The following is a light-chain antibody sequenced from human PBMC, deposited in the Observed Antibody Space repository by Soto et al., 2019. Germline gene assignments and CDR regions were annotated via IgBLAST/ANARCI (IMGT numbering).Light chain of an antibody. CDR2: AAS. Sequence: DIQMTQSPSTLSASVGDRVTITCRASQDISTWLAWYQQKPGRAPKLLIYAASSLESGVPSTFSGSGSGTEFTLTISSPEPEDFALYYCQQGTDWPPGTFGQGTKGDIK. J-gene: IGKJ1*01. CDR1: QDISTW. V-gene: IGKV1-5*01. CDR3: QQGTDWPPGT.